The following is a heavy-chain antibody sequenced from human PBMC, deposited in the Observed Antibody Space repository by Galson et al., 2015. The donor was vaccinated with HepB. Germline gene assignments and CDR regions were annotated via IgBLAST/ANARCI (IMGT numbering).Heavy chain of an antibody. Sequence: ETLSLTCTVSGGSISSYYWSWIRQPPGKGLEWIGYIYYSGSTNYNPSLKSRVTISVDTSKNQFSLKLSSVTAADTAVYYCARTYGSFYGDYAPFDYWGQGTLVTVSS. CDR2: IYYSGST. J-gene: IGHJ4*02. D-gene: IGHD4-17*01. CDR1: GGSISSYY. CDR3: ARTYGSFYGDYAPFDY. V-gene: IGHV4-59*08.